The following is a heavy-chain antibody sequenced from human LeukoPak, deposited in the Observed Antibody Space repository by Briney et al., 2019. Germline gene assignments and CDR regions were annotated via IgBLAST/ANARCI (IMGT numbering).Heavy chain of an antibody. V-gene: IGHV4-4*07. CDR2: IYTSGST. Sequence: SETLSLTCTVSGASISSYYWTWIRQPAGKGLEWIGRIYTSGSTYYNPSLKSRVTMSVDTSKNRFSLKLSSVTAADTAVYYCARGVEMATIGGYNWFDPWGQGTLVTVSS. D-gene: IGHD5-24*01. CDR1: GASISSYY. J-gene: IGHJ5*02. CDR3: ARGVEMATIGGYNWFDP.